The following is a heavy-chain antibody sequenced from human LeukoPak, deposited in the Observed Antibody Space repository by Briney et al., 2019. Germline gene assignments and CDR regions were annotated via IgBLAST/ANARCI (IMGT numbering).Heavy chain of an antibody. CDR3: AKDRHSSSWYFHWYFDL. CDR2: ISGSGGST. Sequence: GGSLRLSCAASGFTFSSYGMSWVRQAPGKGLEWVSAISGSGGSTYYADSVKGRFTISRDNSKNTLYLQMNSLRAEDTAVYYCAKDRHSSSWYFHWYFDLWGRGTLVTVSS. CDR1: GFTFSSYG. D-gene: IGHD6-13*01. J-gene: IGHJ2*01. V-gene: IGHV3-23*01.